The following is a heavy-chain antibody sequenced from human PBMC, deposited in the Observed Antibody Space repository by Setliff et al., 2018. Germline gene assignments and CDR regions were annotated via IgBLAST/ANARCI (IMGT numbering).Heavy chain of an antibody. J-gene: IGHJ4*02. D-gene: IGHD6-6*01. Sequence: ASVKVSCKSSGYAFTDYYIHWIRQAPGQGPEWMGWINPHNGGTVYAENFQGGVTLTRDTSIATAYMELSRLSSDDTAVYYCSRGRRGSTSTSDFWGQGTLVTVSS. CDR1: GYAFTDYY. CDR3: SRGRRGSTSTSDF. CDR2: INPHNGGT. V-gene: IGHV1-2*02.